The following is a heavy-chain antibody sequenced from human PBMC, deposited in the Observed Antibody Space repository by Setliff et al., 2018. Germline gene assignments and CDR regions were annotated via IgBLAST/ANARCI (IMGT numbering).Heavy chain of an antibody. V-gene: IGHV4-39*01. Sequence: SETLSLTCTVSGGSIRSGYYYWGWIRQPPGKGLEWIGSIYYNGSTHFNPSLKSRVAISVDTSKNLLSLRVNSVTATDTAVYYCARPLEESFGGVRDSDAFDVWGQGTMVTVSS. CDR2: IYYNGST. J-gene: IGHJ3*01. D-gene: IGHD3-16*01. CDR3: ARPLEESFGGVRDSDAFDV. CDR1: GGSIRSGYYY.